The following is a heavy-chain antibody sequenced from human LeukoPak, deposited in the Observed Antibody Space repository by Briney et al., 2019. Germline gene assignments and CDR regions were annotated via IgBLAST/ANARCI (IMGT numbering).Heavy chain of an antibody. Sequence: GGSLRLSCAASGFTFSSYSMNWVRQAPGKGLEWVSSISSSSSYIYYADSVRGRFTISRDNAKNSLYLQMNSLRAEDTAVYYCAREDRYSYGSLDYWGQGTLVTVSS. CDR1: GFTFSSYS. J-gene: IGHJ4*02. D-gene: IGHD5-18*01. CDR3: AREDRYSYGSLDY. CDR2: ISSSSSYI. V-gene: IGHV3-21*01.